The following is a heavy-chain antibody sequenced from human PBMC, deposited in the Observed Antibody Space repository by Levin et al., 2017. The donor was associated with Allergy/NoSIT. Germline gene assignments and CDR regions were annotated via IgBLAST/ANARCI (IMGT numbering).Heavy chain of an antibody. V-gene: IGHV3-64*01. CDR1: GFTFSSFA. D-gene: IGHD4-11*01. J-gene: IGHJ4*02. CDR2: ISSNGAIT. CDR3: ARDSAGDYSNYIGY. Sequence: GESLKISCAASGFTFSSFAMHWVRQAPGEGLEYVSAISSNGAITRYANSVKGRVTISRDNSKSTLYLQMGSLRPEDMAVYYCARDSAGDYSNYIGYWGQGTLVTVSS.